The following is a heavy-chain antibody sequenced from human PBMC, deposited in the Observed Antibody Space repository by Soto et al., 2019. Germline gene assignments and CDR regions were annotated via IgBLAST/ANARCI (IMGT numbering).Heavy chain of an antibody. CDR1: GGPFSRYY. V-gene: IGHV3-48*03. CDR2: ISSSGSTI. D-gene: IGHD3-9*01. Sequence: LKRSCTNSGGPFSRYYLKRVRKAPGKGLEWVSYISSSGSTIYYADSVKGRFTISRDNAKNSLYLQMNSLRAEDTAVYYGARDRTLTITIFSDYDGMDVWGQGTT. J-gene: IGHJ6*02. CDR3: ARDRTLTITIFSDYDGMDV.